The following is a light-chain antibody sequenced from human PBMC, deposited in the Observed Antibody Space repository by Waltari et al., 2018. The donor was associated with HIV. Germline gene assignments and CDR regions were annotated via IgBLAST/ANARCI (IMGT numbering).Light chain of an antibody. CDR2: RNN. CDR3: AVWGDSLNSYV. J-gene: IGLJ1*01. Sequence: QSVLTQPPSASGTPGQRVTISCSGSSSNIGSNYVYWYQQLPGTAPKLLIYRNNQRPSGVPDRFSGSKSGTSASLAINGLRSEDEADYYCAVWGDSLNSYVFGTGTEVTVL. CDR1: SSNIGSNY. V-gene: IGLV1-47*01.